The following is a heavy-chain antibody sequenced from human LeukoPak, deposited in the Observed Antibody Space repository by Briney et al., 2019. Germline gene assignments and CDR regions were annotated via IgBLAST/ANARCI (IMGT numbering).Heavy chain of an antibody. V-gene: IGHV4-39*01. CDR3: ARRENGSGSFDY. CDR2: IYYSGST. J-gene: IGHJ4*02. D-gene: IGHD3-10*01. CDR1: GFTFSSYG. Sequence: GSLRLSCAASGFTFSSYGMHWVRQAPGKGLEWIGSIYYSGSTYYNPSLKSRVTISVDTSKNQFSLKLSSVTAADTAVYYCARRENGSGSFDYWGQGTLVTVSS.